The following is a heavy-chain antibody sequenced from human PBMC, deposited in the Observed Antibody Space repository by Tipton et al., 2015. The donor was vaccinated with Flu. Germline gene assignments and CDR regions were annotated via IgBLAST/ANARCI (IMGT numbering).Heavy chain of an antibody. CDR3: ARSSNLYGDYEPAGY. Sequence: TLSLTCTVSGGSISSYYWSWIRQPPGKGLEWIGYISYSGSTNYNPSLKSRVTISVDRSKNQLSLKLSSVTAADTAVYYCARSSNLYGDYEPAGYWGQGTLVTVSS. CDR1: GGSISSYY. D-gene: IGHD4-17*01. CDR2: ISYSGST. V-gene: IGHV4-59*08. J-gene: IGHJ4*02.